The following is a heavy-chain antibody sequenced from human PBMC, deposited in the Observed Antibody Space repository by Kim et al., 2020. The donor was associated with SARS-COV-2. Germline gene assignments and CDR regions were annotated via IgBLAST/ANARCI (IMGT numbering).Heavy chain of an antibody. V-gene: IGHV3-23*03. Sequence: GGSLRLSCAASGFTFSSYAMSWVRQAPGKGLEWVSVIYSGGSSTYYADSVKGRFTISRDNSKNKLYLQMNSMRSEDTAVYYCAKSSVLSARLVDAFDIWG. CDR1: GFTFSSYA. CDR3: AKSSVLSARLVDAFDI. J-gene: IGHJ3*02. D-gene: IGHD2-8*02. CDR2: IYSGGSST.